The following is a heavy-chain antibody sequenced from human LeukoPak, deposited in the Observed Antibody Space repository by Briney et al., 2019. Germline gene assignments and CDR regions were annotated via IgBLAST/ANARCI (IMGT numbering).Heavy chain of an antibody. CDR2: ITGSGGST. D-gene: IGHD5-18*01. J-gene: IGHJ4*02. CDR3: GKGGYSYGTLDY. Sequence: GRSLRLSCAASEFTFNNYGMSWVRQAPGKGLEWVSTITGSGGSTYYAESVKGRFTISRDNSKNTLYLQMNSLRAEDTAVYYCGKGGYSYGTLDYWGQGTLVTVSS. CDR1: EFTFNNYG. V-gene: IGHV3-23*01.